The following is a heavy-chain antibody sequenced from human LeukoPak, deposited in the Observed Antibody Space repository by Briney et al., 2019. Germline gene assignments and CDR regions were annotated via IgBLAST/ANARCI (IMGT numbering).Heavy chain of an antibody. Sequence: PGESLRLSCVVSGFALRDYGMAWVRQTPERGLEWVSTISNTADNTRYADSVKYRFLVSRDNSKDTLYLQMFNLRVEDTGVYYCTKDRCNYFFDSWGQGTRVIVSP. CDR1: GFALRDYG. CDR3: TKDRCNYFFDS. V-gene: IGHV3-23*01. CDR2: ISNTADNT. D-gene: IGHD1-7*01. J-gene: IGHJ4*02.